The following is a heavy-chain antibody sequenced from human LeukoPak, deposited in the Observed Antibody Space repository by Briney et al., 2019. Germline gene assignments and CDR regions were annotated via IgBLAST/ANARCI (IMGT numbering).Heavy chain of an antibody. CDR1: GGSISSYY. V-gene: IGHV4-59*12. D-gene: IGHD3-22*01. J-gene: IGHJ6*03. Sequence: PSETLSLTCTVSGGSISSYYWSWIRQPPGKGLEWIGYIYYSGSTNYNPSLKSRVTISVDTSKNQFSLKLSSVTAADTAVYYCARGRGIGDSSGYWGYYYYYMDVWGKGTTVTVSS. CDR2: IYYSGST. CDR3: ARGRGIGDSSGYWGYYYYYMDV.